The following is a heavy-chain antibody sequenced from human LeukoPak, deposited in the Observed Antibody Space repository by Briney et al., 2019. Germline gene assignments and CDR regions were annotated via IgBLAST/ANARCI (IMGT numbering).Heavy chain of an antibody. J-gene: IGHJ3*02. V-gene: IGHV4-59*08. D-gene: IGHD2-15*01. CDR1: GGSISSYY. CDR2: IYYSGST. CDR3: ATCSGGSCYGAGAFDI. Sequence: PAETLSLTCTVSGGSISSYYWSWVRQPPGKGLEWIGYIYYSGSTNYNPSLKRRVTISVDTSKNQFSLKLSSVTAADTAVYYCATCSGGSCYGAGAFDIWGQGTMVTVSS.